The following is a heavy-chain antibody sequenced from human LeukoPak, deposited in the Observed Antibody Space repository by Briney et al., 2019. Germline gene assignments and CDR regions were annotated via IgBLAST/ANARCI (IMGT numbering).Heavy chain of an antibody. V-gene: IGHV3-11*01. CDR1: GFTFSDYY. J-gene: IGHJ4*02. Sequence: GGSLRLSCAASGFTFSDYYMSWIRQAPGKGLEWVSYISSSGSTIYYADSVKGRFTISRDNAKNSLYLQMNSLRAEDTAVYYCAREVNDFWSGYYVDYWGQGTLVTASS. CDR2: ISSSGSTI. D-gene: IGHD3-3*01. CDR3: AREVNDFWSGYYVDY.